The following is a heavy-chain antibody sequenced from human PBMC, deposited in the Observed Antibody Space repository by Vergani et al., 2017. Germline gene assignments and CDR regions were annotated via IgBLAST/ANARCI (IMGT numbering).Heavy chain of an antibody. J-gene: IGHJ5*02. CDR2: IFSNDEK. CDR3: ARNPGGDLYNWFDP. V-gene: IGHV2-26*01. CDR1: GFSLSNARMG. D-gene: IGHD2-21*02. Sequence: QVTLKESGPVLVKPSETLTLTCTVSGFSLSNARMGVSWIRQPPGKALEWLAHIFSNDEKSYSTSLKSRRTISKDTSKSQVVLTMTNMDPVDTATYYCARNPGGDLYNWFDPWGQGTLVTVSS.